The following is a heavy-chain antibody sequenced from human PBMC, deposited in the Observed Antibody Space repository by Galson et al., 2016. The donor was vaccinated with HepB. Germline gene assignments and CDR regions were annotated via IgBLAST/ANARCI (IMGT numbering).Heavy chain of an antibody. D-gene: IGHD3-22*01. V-gene: IGHV4-34*01. CDR1: GGSFSGYS. CDR2: INHSGSN. J-gene: IGHJ5*02. Sequence: SETLSLTCAVYGGSFSGYSWSWIRQPPGKGLEWIGEINHSGSNKYNPSLKSRVTISVDTSKNQFSLKLSSVTAADTAVYYCARSITMIVDLNWFDPWGQGTLVTVSS. CDR3: ARSITMIVDLNWFDP.